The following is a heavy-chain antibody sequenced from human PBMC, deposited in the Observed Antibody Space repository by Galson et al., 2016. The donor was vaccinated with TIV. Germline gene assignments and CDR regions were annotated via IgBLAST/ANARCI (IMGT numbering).Heavy chain of an antibody. D-gene: IGHD3-22*01. V-gene: IGHV3-30*02. J-gene: IGHJ4*02. CDR3: AKDRRHHYDSLDF. CDR2: IRYDGTNK. CDR1: GFTFSTSA. Sequence: SLRLSCAASGFTFSTSAMHWVRQAPGKGLEWVAYIRYDGTNKFYGDFVKGRFTISRDNSKTTLYLEMNSLRTEDTAVYYCAKDRRHHYDSLDFWGQGTVVSVSS.